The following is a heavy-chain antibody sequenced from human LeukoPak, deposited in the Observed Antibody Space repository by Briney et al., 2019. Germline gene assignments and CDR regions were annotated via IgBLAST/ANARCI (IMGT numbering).Heavy chain of an antibody. J-gene: IGHJ4*02. CDR2: ISGSGGST. CDR3: AKDTTYSSGRPRYDY. CDR1: GFTFSSYA. D-gene: IGHD6-19*01. Sequence: GGSLRLSCAASGFTFSSYAMSWVRQAPGKGLEWVSAISGSGGSTYYADSVKGRFTISRDNPKNTLYLQMNSLRAEDTAVYYCAKDTTYSSGRPRYDYWGQGTLVTVSS. V-gene: IGHV3-23*01.